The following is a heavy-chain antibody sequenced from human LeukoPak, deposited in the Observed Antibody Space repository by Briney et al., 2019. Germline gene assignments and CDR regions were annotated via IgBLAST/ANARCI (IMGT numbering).Heavy chain of an antibody. V-gene: IGHV3-11*06. CDR2: ISGGSDHT. CDR1: GFSFRDYW. Sequence: PGGSLRLSCAASGFSFRDYWVSWMRQAPGKGLEGVSYISGGSDHTNYADSVRGRFTISRDNSKNTLYLQMNSLRAEDTAVYYCAKWGRLYSGQYYFDYWGQGTLVTVSS. CDR3: AKWGRLYSGQYYFDY. J-gene: IGHJ4*02. D-gene: IGHD5-12*01.